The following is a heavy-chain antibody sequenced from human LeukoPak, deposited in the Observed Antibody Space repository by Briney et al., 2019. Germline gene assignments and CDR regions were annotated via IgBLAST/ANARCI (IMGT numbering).Heavy chain of an antibody. CDR3: ARDYDSSGL. Sequence: SETLSLTCAVYGGSFSGYYWSWIRQPPGKGLEWIGEIHHSGSTNYNPSLKSRVTISVDTSKNQFSLKMNSVTAADTAVYYCARDYDSSGLWGQGTLVTVSS. V-gene: IGHV4-34*01. J-gene: IGHJ4*02. D-gene: IGHD3-22*01. CDR1: GGSFSGYY. CDR2: IHHSGST.